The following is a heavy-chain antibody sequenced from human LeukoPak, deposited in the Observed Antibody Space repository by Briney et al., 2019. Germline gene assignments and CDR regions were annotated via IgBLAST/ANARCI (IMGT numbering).Heavy chain of an antibody. V-gene: IGHV4-34*01. CDR3: ARGLGRVNYRVDY. CDR2: INHSGST. D-gene: IGHD4-11*01. CDR1: GGSFSGYY. Sequence: SETLSLTCAVYGGSFSGYYWSWIRQPPGKGLEWSGEINHSGSTNYSPSLKSRVTISVDTSKNQFSLKLSSVTAADTAVYYCARGLGRVNYRVDYWGQGTLVTVSS. J-gene: IGHJ4*02.